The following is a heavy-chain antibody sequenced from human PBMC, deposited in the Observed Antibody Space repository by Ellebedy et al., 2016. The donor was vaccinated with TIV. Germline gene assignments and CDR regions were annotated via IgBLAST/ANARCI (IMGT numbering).Heavy chain of an antibody. CDR2: IFHSGNI. CDR3: ARDTMTVWGEGWYYGMDV. J-gene: IGHJ6*02. Sequence: ESLKISXTVSGGSIGTYYWTWIRQPPGRGLEWIGSIFHSGNIHYNPSLKGRLTMSVNSSKNQFSLNLSSVTAADTAVYYCARDTMTVWGEGWYYGMDVWGQGTTVTVSS. CDR1: GGSIGTYY. V-gene: IGHV4-59*01. D-gene: IGHD3-22*01.